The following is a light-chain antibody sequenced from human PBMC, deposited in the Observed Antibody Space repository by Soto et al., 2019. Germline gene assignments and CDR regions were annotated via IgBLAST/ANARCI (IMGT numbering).Light chain of an antibody. J-gene: IGKJ1*01. Sequence: DIQMTQSPYSLSASVGDRVTITCRASQGISTYLAWFQQKPGKAPKSLIYRASTSQGGVPSRFSGSGSGTDFTLTISSLQPEDFATYYCQQYHTYPRPFGHGTKVEI. V-gene: IGKV1-16*01. CDR2: RAS. CDR1: QGISTY. CDR3: QQYHTYPRP.